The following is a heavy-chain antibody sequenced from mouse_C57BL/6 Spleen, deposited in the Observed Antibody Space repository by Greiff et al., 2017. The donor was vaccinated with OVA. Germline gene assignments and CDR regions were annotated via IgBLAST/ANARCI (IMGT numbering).Heavy chain of an antibody. CDR2: INPNNGGT. CDR1: GYTFTDYN. Sequence: EVQLVESGPELVKPGASVKMSCKASGYTFTDYNMHWVKQSHGKSLEWIGYINPNNGGTSYNQKFKGKATLTVNKSSSTAYMELRSLTSEDSAVYYCAREDIYYDYDEGFDYWGQGTTLTVSS. J-gene: IGHJ2*01. CDR3: AREDIYYDYDEGFDY. V-gene: IGHV1-22*01. D-gene: IGHD2-4*01.